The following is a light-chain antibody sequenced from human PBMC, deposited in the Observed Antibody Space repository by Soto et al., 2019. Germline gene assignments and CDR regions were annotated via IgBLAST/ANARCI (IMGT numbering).Light chain of an antibody. CDR2: EVS. CDR1: SSDVGGYNY. J-gene: IGLJ1*01. V-gene: IGLV2-14*01. CDR3: SSFKGTNSFV. Sequence: QSALTQPASVSGSPGQSITISCTGTSSDVGGYNYVSWYQQHPGKAPKLMIYEVSNRPSGVSNRFSGSKSGNTASLTISGLQAEDEADYYCSSFKGTNSFVFGTGTKLTVL.